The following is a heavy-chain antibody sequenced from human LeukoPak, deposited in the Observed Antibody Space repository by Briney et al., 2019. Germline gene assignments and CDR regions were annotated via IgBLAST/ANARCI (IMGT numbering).Heavy chain of an antibody. CDR2: ISYDGSNK. V-gene: IGHV3-30*18. J-gene: IGHJ6*02. D-gene: IGHD6-13*01. CDR3: AKDKSVSSSWLSARLGHYGMDV. CDR1: GFTFSSYG. Sequence: GGSLRLSWAASGFTFSSYGMHWVRQAPGKGLEWVAVISYDGSNKYYADSVKGRFTISRDNSKNTLYLQMNSLRAEDTAVYYCAKDKSVSSSWLSARLGHYGMDVWGQGTTVIVSS.